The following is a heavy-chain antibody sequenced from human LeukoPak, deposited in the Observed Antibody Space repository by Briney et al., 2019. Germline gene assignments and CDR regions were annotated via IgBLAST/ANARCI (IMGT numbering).Heavy chain of an antibody. CDR2: ISSNGGST. CDR3: EKKAAYDILTGYHFDY. V-gene: IGHV3-64D*06. Sequence: GGSLRLSCSASGFTFSSYAMHWVRQAPGKGLEYVSAISSNGGSTYYADSVKGRFTISRDHSKNTLYLQMSSLRAEDTAVFFFEKKAAYDILTGYHFDYWGQGTLVTVSS. CDR1: GFTFSSYA. D-gene: IGHD3-9*01. J-gene: IGHJ4*02.